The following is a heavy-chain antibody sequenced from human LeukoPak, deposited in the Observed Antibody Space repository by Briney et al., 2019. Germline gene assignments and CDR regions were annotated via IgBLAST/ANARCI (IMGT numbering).Heavy chain of an antibody. Sequence: GGSLRLSCVASGFTFDDYGMSWVRQVPGKGLEWVSGINWNGGSTGYGDSVKGRFTISRDNAKNSLYLQMNSLRAEDTALYYCARVGRHFDWSPSAFDIWGQGTMVTVSS. CDR2: INWNGGST. V-gene: IGHV3-20*04. D-gene: IGHD3-9*01. CDR3: ARVGRHFDWSPSAFDI. J-gene: IGHJ3*02. CDR1: GFTFDDYG.